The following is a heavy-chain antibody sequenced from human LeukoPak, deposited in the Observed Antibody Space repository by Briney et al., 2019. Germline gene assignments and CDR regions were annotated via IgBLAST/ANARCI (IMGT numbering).Heavy chain of an antibody. J-gene: IGHJ4*02. D-gene: IGHD1-26*01. V-gene: IGHV1-18*01. Sequence: ASVKVSCKASGYTFTSYGISWVRQAPGQGLEWMGWISVYNGNTKYAQTIQGRVTMTTDTATSTAYMELRSLRSDDTAVYYCARDLGSGSYYFDYWGQGTLVTVSS. CDR2: ISVYNGNT. CDR3: ARDLGSGSYYFDY. CDR1: GYTFTSYG.